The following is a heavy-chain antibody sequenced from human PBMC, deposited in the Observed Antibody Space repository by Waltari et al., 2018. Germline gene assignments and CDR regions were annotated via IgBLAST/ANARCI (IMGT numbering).Heavy chain of an antibody. D-gene: IGHD3-22*01. CDR1: GFTFDDYG. V-gene: IGHV3-20*04. CDR3: ARGGDSSWPR. CDR2: SNWKGDKV. Sequence: VESGGGVIRPGGSLRLSCEASGFTFDDYGMRWVRQGPGKWLEWIAGSNWKGDKVAYGDAVRGRFIISRDNAKNLLYLQMNTVGLDDTALYYCARGGDSSWPRWGQGTLVTVSA. J-gene: IGHJ4*02.